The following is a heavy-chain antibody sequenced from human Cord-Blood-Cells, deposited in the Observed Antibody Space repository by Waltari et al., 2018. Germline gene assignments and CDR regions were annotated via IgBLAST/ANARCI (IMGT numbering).Heavy chain of an antibody. V-gene: IGHV1-2*06. CDR2: INPNRGGT. CDR3: VSGNDRGNNWFDP. D-gene: IGHD3-10*01. Sequence: QVQLVQSGAEVNKPGASVKVSCKASGYTLTAYYMPWGRQAPGQGLEWMGRINPNRGGTNYAPKFQGRVTMTRDTSISTAYMELSRLRSDDTAVYYCVSGNDRGNNWFDPWGQGTLVTVSS. CDR1: GYTLTAYY. J-gene: IGHJ5*02.